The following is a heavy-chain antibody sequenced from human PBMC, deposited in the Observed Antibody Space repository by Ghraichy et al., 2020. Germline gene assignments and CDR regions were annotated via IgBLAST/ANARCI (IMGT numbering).Heavy chain of an antibody. D-gene: IGHD6-13*01. Sequence: SETLSLTCTVSGGSVSSGSYYWSWIRQPPGKGLEWIGYIYYSGSTNYNPSLKSQVTISVDTSKNQFSLKLSSVTAADTAVYYCARERGYIAAAGKNLLNWFDPWGQGTLVTVSS. CDR3: ARERGYIAAAGKNLLNWFDP. V-gene: IGHV4-61*01. CDR1: GGSVSSGSYY. CDR2: IYYSGST. J-gene: IGHJ5*02.